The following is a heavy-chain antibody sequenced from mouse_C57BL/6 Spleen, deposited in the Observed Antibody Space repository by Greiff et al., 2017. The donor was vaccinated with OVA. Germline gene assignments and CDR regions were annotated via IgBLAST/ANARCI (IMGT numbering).Heavy chain of an antibody. CDR2: IHPNSGST. J-gene: IGHJ3*01. CDR3: ARARDVWFAY. CDR1: GYTFTSYW. D-gene: IGHD3-3*01. V-gene: IGHV1-64*01. Sequence: QVHVKQPGAELVKPGASVKLSCKASGYTFTSYWMHWVKQRPGQGLEWIGMIHPNSGSTNYNEKFKSKATLTVDKSSSTAYMQLSSLTSEDSAVYYCARARDVWFAYWGQGTLVTVSA.